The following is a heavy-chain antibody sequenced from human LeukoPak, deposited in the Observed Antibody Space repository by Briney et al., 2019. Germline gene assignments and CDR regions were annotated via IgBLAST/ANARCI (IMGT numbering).Heavy chain of an antibody. D-gene: IGHD3-22*01. CDR3: ARHTIYYYDSSGYDRDAFDI. Sequence: ASVKVPCKASGYTFTGYYMHWVRQAPGQGLEWMGWINPNSGGTNYAQKFQGRVTMTRDTSISTAYMELSRLRSDDTAVYYCARHTIYYYDSSGYDRDAFDIWGQGTMVTVSS. CDR1: GYTFTGYY. CDR2: INPNSGGT. J-gene: IGHJ3*02. V-gene: IGHV1-2*02.